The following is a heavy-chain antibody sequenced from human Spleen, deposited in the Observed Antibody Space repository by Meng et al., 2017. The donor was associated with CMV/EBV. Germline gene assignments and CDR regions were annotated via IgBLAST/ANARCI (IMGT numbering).Heavy chain of an antibody. V-gene: IGHV1-2*02. Sequence: ASVKVSCKASGYIFTDYYIHWVRQAPGQGLDWMGCINPKSGAADYVQKFQGRVTMTRDTSITTAYMEVSSLISDDTAVYYCATDYSRTTSGDHWGQGTLVTVSS. CDR3: ATDYSRTTSGDH. CDR1: GYIFTDYY. CDR2: INPKSGAA. D-gene: IGHD2-2*01. J-gene: IGHJ4*02.